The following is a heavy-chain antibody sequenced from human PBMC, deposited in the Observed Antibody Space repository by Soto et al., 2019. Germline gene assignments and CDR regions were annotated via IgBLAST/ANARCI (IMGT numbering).Heavy chain of an antibody. V-gene: IGHV3-23*01. CDR3: ARLAQSCSGTKCYRWFDP. CDR1: GFTFSRHA. J-gene: IGHJ5*02. CDR2: VSASGANT. Sequence: QPGGSLRLSCEASGFTFSRHAMGWVRQAPGKGLEWVSAVSASGANTDYADSVKGRFTISRDNSKNTVYLQMNSQRAEDTALYYCARLAQSCSGTKCYRWFDPWGQGTLVTVSS. D-gene: IGHD2-15*01.